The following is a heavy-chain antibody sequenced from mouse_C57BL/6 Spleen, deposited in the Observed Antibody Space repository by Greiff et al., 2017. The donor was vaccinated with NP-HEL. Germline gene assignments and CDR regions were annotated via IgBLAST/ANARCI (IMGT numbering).Heavy chain of an antibody. J-gene: IGHJ3*01. D-gene: IGHD2-2*01. Sequence: QVHVKQSGPELVKPGASVKISCKASGYAFSSSWMNWVKQRPGKGLEWIGRIYPGDGDTNYNGKFKGKATLTADKSSSTAYMQLSSLTSEDSAVYFCARRVTSPFAYWGQGTLVTVSA. V-gene: IGHV1-82*01. CDR2: IYPGDGDT. CDR1: GYAFSSSW. CDR3: ARRVTSPFAY.